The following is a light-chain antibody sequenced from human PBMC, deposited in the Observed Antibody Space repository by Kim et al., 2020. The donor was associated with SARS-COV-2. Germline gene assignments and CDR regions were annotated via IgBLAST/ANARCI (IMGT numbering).Light chain of an antibody. J-gene: IGLJ2*01. V-gene: IGLV1-40*01. CDR1: SSNLGADYA. CDR2: ANS. CDR3: QSHDSGHVI. Sequence: PGPGRTISCTGSSSNLGADYAVHWYQQLPGTAPTLLIYANSKRPSGVPDRFSGSKSGTSASLAITGLQADDEADYYCQSHDSGHVIFGGGTQLTVL.